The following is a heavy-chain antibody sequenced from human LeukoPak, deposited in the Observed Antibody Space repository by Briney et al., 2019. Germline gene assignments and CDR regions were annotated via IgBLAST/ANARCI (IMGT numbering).Heavy chain of an antibody. D-gene: IGHD4-17*01. Sequence: ASVKVSCKASGYTFTSYDINWVRQATGQGLEWMGWMNPNSGNTGYAQKFQGRVTITRNTSISTAYMELSSLRSEDTAVYYCARGRDYGDYNDFYYYYMDVWGKGTTVTVSS. J-gene: IGHJ6*03. V-gene: IGHV1-8*03. CDR2: MNPNSGNT. CDR1: GYTFTSYD. CDR3: ARGRDYGDYNDFYYYYMDV.